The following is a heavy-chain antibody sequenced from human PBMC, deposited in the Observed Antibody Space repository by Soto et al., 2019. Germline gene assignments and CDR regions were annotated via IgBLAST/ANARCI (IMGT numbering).Heavy chain of an antibody. CDR1: GFTVSSNY. J-gene: IGHJ4*01. V-gene: IGHV3-66*01. CDR2: IYSGGST. D-gene: IGHD2-15*01. Sequence: EVQLVESGGGLVQPGGSLRLSCAASGFTVSSNYMSWVRQAPGKGLEWVSVIYSGGSTYYADSVKGRFTISRDNSKNTLYLQMNSLRAEDTAVYYCARGSRYCSGGSCYHDWGHGTLVTVSS. CDR3: ARGSRYCSGGSCYHD.